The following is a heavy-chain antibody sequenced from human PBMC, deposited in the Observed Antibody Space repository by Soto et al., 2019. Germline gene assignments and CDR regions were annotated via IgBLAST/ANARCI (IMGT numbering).Heavy chain of an antibody. J-gene: IGHJ4*02. CDR1: GGSISSSSYY. D-gene: IGHD3-10*01. V-gene: IGHV4-39*01. CDR3: ARSWFGELFSILEPASIDY. Sequence: SSETLSLTCTVSGGSISSSSYYWGWIRQPPGKGLEWIGSIYYSGSTYYNPSLKSRVTISVDTSKNQFSLKLSSVTAADTAVYYCARSWFGELFSILEPASIDYWGQGTLDTVSS. CDR2: IYYSGST.